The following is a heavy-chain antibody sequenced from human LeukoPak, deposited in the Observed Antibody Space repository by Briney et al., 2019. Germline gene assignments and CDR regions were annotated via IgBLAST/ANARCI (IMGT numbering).Heavy chain of an antibody. Sequence: GGSLRLSCAASGFTFDDYAMHWVRQAPGKGLEWVSLISGDAGSTYYADSVKGRFTISRDDSKNYLYLQMNSLITEDTAFYYCAKDIYRGLDMATRPDYWGQGTLVTVSS. CDR1: GFTFDDYA. J-gene: IGHJ4*02. V-gene: IGHV3-43*02. D-gene: IGHD5-24*01. CDR3: AKDIYRGLDMATRPDY. CDR2: ISGDAGST.